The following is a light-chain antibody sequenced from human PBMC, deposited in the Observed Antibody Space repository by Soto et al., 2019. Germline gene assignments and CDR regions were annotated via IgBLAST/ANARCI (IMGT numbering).Light chain of an antibody. CDR1: QSVSSSY. CDR3: QQYNNWPPA. V-gene: IGKV3-15*01. Sequence: EIVMTQSPATLSVSPGERATLSCRASQSVSSSYLAWYQQKPGQAPSLLIYGASTRAPGVPARFSGSGSGTEFTLTISSLQSEDFAVYYCQQYNNWPPAFGQGTKVDIK. J-gene: IGKJ1*01. CDR2: GAS.